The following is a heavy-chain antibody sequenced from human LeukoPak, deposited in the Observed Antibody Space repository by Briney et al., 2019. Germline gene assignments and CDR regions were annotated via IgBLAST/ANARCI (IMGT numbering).Heavy chain of an antibody. CDR1: GGSISSYY. CDR2: IYYSGST. V-gene: IGHV4-59*01. D-gene: IGHD3-22*01. Sequence: SETLSLTCTVSGGSISSYYWSWIRQPPGKGLEWIGYIYYSGSTNYNPSLKSRVTISVDTSKKQFSLKLSSVTAADTAVYYCARAPGYYGSSGFDWYFDLWGRGTLVTVSS. J-gene: IGHJ2*01. CDR3: ARAPGYYGSSGFDWYFDL.